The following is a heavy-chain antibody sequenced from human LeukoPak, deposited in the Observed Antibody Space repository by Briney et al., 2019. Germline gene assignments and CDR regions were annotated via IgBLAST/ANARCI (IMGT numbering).Heavy chain of an antibody. CDR1: GGSISSHY. CDR2: IYYSGST. V-gene: IGHV4-59*11. Sequence: PSETLSLTCTVSGGSISSHYWSWIRQPPGKGLEWIGYIYYSGSTNYNPSLKSRVTISVDTSKNQFSLKLSSVTAADTVVYYCARGPYYYDSSGYSPGYYFAYWGQGTLVTVSS. CDR3: ARGPYYYDSSGYSPGYYFAY. D-gene: IGHD3-22*01. J-gene: IGHJ4*02.